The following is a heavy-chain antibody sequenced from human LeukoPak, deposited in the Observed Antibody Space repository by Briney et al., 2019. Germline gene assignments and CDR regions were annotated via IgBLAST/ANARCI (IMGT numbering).Heavy chain of an antibody. D-gene: IGHD3-22*01. CDR3: LSGLNAFDI. V-gene: IGHV4-34*01. Sequence: PSETLSLTCAVYGGSFSGYYWSWIRQPPGKGLEWIGEINHSGSTNYNPSLKSRVTISVDTSKNQFSLKLSSVTAADTAVYYCLSGLNAFDIWGQGTMVTVSS. J-gene: IGHJ3*02. CDR1: GGSFSGYY. CDR2: INHSGST.